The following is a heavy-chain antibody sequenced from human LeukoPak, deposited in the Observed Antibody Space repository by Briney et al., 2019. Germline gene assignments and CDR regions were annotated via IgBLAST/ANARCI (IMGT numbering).Heavy chain of an antibody. CDR2: ISGSGGST. J-gene: IGHJ4*02. CDR3: AKTFWAYYYDSSGYGRFDY. Sequence: GGSLRLSCAASGFTFSSYAMSWVRQAPGKGLEWASAISGSGGSTYYADSVKGRFTISRDNSKNTLYLQMNSLRAEDTAVYYCAKTFWAYYYDSSGYGRFDYWGQGTLVTVSS. D-gene: IGHD3-22*01. CDR1: GFTFSSYA. V-gene: IGHV3-23*01.